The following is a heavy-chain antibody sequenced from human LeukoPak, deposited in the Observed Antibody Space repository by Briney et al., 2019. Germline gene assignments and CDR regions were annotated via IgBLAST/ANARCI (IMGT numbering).Heavy chain of an antibody. CDR3: SRENGAFSPFGF. CDR1: GGSISTTNW. CDR2: FSISGLT. V-gene: IGHV4-4*02. D-gene: IGHD2-8*01. J-gene: IGHJ4*02. Sequence: SGTLSLTCGVSGGSISTTNWWSWVRQPPGQGLEWIGEFSISGLTNYSPSLNSRVTMSLDKPKNQLSLNLSSVTAADTAVYYCSRENGAFSPFGFWGQGTLVTVPS.